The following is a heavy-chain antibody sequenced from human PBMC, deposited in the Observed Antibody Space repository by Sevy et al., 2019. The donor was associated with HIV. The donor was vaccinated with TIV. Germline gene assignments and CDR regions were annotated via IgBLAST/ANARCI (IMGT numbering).Heavy chain of an antibody. J-gene: IGHJ6*02. CDR3: ARWHDFWSGYYTGYYYGMDV. CDR1: GGSISSGGYY. V-gene: IGHV4-31*03. CDR2: IYYSGTT. D-gene: IGHD3-3*01. Sequence: SETLSLTCTVSGGSISSGGYYWTWIRQHPGKGLEWIGYIYYSGTTYYYPSLKSRVTISVDTSKNQFSLKLSSVTAADTAVYYCARWHDFWSGYYTGYYYGMDVWGQGTTVTVSS.